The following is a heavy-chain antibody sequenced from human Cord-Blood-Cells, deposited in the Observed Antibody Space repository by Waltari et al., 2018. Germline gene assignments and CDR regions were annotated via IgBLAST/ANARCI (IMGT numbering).Heavy chain of an antibody. CDR2: IYYSGST. J-gene: IGHJ3*02. CDR1: GGSISSSSYY. CDR3: ARGSSSGAFDI. V-gene: IGHV4-39*01. Sequence: QLQLQESGPGLVKPSETLSLTCTVSGGSISSSSYYWGWIRQPPGKGLEWIGSIYYSGSTYYNPSLKSRVTISVDTSKNQFSLKLSSVTAADTAVYYCARGSSSGAFDIWGQGTMVTVSS. D-gene: IGHD6-6*01.